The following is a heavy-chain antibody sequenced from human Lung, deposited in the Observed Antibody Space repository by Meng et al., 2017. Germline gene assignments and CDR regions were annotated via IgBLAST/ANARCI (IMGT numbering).Heavy chain of an antibody. CDR1: GGSFSDYY. V-gene: IGHV4-34*01. Sequence: QLQRWGAGLLKPSETFSLTCVVSGGSFSDYYWSWIRQPPGKGLEWIGEINHSGSTNYNPSLESRATISVDTSQNNLSLKLSSVTAADSAVYYCARGPTTMAHDFDYWGQGTLVTVPS. CDR3: ARGPTTMAHDFDY. D-gene: IGHD4-11*01. CDR2: INHSGST. J-gene: IGHJ4*02.